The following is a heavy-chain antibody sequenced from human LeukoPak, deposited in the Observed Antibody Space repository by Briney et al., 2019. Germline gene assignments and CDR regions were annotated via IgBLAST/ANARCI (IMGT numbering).Heavy chain of an antibody. Sequence: GGPLRLSCAASGFTFNSYEMNWVRQSPGKGLEWVSYISGSDSSSGKTESYADSVKGRFTISRDNAKNSLFLHMNSLRVEDTGVYYCTRDHAYGYDNWGHGTLVTVSS. D-gene: IGHD4-17*01. CDR1: GFTFNSYE. CDR2: ISGSDSSSGKTE. J-gene: IGHJ4*01. V-gene: IGHV3-48*03. CDR3: TRDHAYGYDN.